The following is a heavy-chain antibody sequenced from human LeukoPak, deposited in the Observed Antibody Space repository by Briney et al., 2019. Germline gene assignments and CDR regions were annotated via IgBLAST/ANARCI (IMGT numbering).Heavy chain of an antibody. V-gene: IGHV1-69*05. CDR2: IFHLFGSA. CDR1: GGTFSSYS. Sequence: SVKVSCKASGGTFSSYSVSWVRQAPGQGLQWMGGIFHLFGSANYAQKFQGRVTITTDESTTTAYIEMSSLRSDDTAVYFCARVLKRTGPYHFGSWGQGTLVTV. CDR3: ARVLKRTGPYHFGS. J-gene: IGHJ4*02. D-gene: IGHD3-16*01.